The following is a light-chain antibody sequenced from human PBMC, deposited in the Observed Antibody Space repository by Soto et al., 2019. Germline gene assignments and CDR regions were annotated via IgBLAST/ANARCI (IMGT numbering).Light chain of an antibody. CDR1: QGVGKF. CDR3: QQYDSPPPT. V-gene: IGKV1-33*01. Sequence: DIQLTQSPLSLSASVGDRVTITCQASQGVGKFLNWFQQKSGEAPKLLIYDACHLESGVPVRFSGSGSGAAFTLTISSLQPEDFATYYCQQYDSPPPTFGGGTKVDMK. J-gene: IGKJ4*01. CDR2: DAC.